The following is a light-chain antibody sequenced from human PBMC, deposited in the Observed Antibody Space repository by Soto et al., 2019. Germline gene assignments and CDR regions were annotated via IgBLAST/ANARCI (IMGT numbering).Light chain of an antibody. CDR1: QSISSW. Sequence: DIQLTQSPSTLSVSVGDRATITCRASQSISSWLAWYQQKPGKAPKLLIYKASSLESGVPSRFSGSGSGTEFTLTISSLQPDDFATYYCQQYNIYSWAFGQGTKVDIK. CDR3: QQYNIYSWA. J-gene: IGKJ1*01. CDR2: KAS. V-gene: IGKV1-5*03.